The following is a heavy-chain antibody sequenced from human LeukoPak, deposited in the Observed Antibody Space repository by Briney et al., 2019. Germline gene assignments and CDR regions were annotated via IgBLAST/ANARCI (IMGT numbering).Heavy chain of an antibody. D-gene: IGHD5-18*01. J-gene: IGHJ5*02. CDR3: ARGTFGTWIQLSGGWFDP. CDR1: GYTFTSYA. V-gene: IGHV7-4-1*02. CDR2: INTNTGNP. Sequence: ASVKVSCKASGYTFTSYAMNWVRQAPGQGLEWMGWINTNTGNPTYAQGFTGRFVFSLDTSVSTAYLQISSLKAEDTAVYYCARGTFGTWIQLSGGWFDPWGQGTLVTVSS.